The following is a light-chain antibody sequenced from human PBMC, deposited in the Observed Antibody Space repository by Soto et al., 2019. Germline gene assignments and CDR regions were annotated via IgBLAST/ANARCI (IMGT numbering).Light chain of an antibody. CDR1: RDITNH. CDR2: AAS. Sequence: DILMTQSPSSLSASVGDRVTFTCRASRDITNHLAWYQQKPGKVPKLLIYAASTLQSGVPSRFTGSGSGTDFTLTISSLQPEDVATYFCLTYNSGLWTFGQGTKVEIK. J-gene: IGKJ1*01. CDR3: LTYNSGLWT. V-gene: IGKV1-27*01.